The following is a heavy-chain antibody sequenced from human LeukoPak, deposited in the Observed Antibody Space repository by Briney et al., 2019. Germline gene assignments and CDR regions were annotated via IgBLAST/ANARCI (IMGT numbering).Heavy chain of an antibody. J-gene: IGHJ5*02. Sequence: SETLSLTCTVSGGSISSYYWSWLRQPPGKGLEWIGYIYYSGSTNYNPSLKRRVTISVDTSKNQFSLKLSSVTAADTAVYYCARVELGNSWFDPWGQGTLVTVSS. CDR3: ARVELGNSWFDP. CDR1: GGSISSYY. CDR2: IYYSGST. D-gene: IGHD7-27*01. V-gene: IGHV4-59*01.